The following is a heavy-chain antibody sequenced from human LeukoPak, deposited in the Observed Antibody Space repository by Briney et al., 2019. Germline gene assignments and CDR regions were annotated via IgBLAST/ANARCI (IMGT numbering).Heavy chain of an antibody. CDR1: GFTFSTYW. Sequence: GGSLRLSCAASGFTFSTYWMHWVRQAPGKGLVWVSRINSDESSTTYADSVKCRFTISRDNAKNTLYLQMNSLRAEDTAVYYCAKSRRAYCCGGSCFGLWDYWGQGTLVTVSS. V-gene: IGHV3-74*01. CDR3: AKSRRAYCCGGSCFGLWDY. CDR2: INSDESST. J-gene: IGHJ4*02. D-gene: IGHD2-15*01.